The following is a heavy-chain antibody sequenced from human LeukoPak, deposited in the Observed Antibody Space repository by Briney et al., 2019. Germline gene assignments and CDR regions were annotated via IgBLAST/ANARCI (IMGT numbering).Heavy chain of an antibody. CDR3: ARVGPGGYSYGDYYYYYMDV. CDR2: FNPSGGST. J-gene: IGHJ6*03. D-gene: IGHD5-18*01. CDR1: GYTFSSYY. Sequence: ASVKVSCKASGYTFSSYYMHWVRQAPGQGLEWMGVFNPSGGSTSYAQKFQGRVTITADESTSTAYMELSSLRSEDTAVYYCARVGPGGYSYGDYYYYYMDVWGKGTTVTISS. V-gene: IGHV1-46*01.